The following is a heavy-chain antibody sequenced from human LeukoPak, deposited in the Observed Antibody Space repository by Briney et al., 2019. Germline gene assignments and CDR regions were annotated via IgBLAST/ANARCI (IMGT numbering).Heavy chain of an antibody. V-gene: IGHV3-23*01. CDR3: ANMIAAAGFSYYYYMDV. D-gene: IGHD6-13*01. CDR2: IDASGGST. J-gene: IGHJ6*03. Sequence: GGSLRLSCAASGFTFSTYAMNWVRQAPGKGLEWVSGIDASGGSTYYADSVKGRFTISRDNSKNTLYLQMNSLRAEDTAVYYCANMIAAAGFSYYYYMDVWGKGTTVTVSS. CDR1: GFTFSTYA.